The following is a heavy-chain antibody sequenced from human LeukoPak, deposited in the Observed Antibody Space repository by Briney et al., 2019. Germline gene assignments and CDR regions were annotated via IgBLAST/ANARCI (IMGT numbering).Heavy chain of an antibody. CDR2: IYWNDDK. Sequence: SGPTLVNPTQTLTLTCTFSGFSLSTSEVGVGWIRQPPGKALEWLALIYWNDDKRYSPSLKSRLFITKDTSKNQVVLTMTNMDPVDTATYYCAHRRAQLWLQGGGYFDYWGQGTLVTVSS. CDR3: AHRRAQLWLQGGGYFDY. V-gene: IGHV2-5*01. CDR1: GFSLSTSEVG. D-gene: IGHD5-18*01. J-gene: IGHJ4*02.